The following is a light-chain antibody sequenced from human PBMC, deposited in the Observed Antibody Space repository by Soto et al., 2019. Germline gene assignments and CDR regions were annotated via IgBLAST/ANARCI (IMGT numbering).Light chain of an antibody. J-gene: IGKJ2*01. Sequence: EIVLTQSPATLSLSPGERATLSCRASQSVSSSLAWYQQKPGQAPRLLIYDASKRATGIPARFSGSGSGTDFTLTISSLEPEDFAVYYCQQRTNWPPPYAFGQGTKLEIK. CDR2: DAS. CDR1: QSVSSS. CDR3: QQRTNWPPPYA. V-gene: IGKV3-11*01.